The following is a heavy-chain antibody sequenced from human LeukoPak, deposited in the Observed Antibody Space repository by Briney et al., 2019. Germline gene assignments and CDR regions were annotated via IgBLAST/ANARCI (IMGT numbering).Heavy chain of an antibody. D-gene: IGHD6-13*01. J-gene: IGHJ4*02. CDR1: GFTFSSYA. CDR3: AKVPAAFSSSWYYFDY. V-gene: IGHV3-23*01. CDR2: ISGSGGST. Sequence: GGSLRLSCAASGFTFSSYAMSRVRQAPSKGLEWVSAISGSGGSTYYADSVKGRFTISRDNSKNTLYLQMNSLRAEDTAVYYCAKVPAAFSSSWYYFDYWGQGTLVTVSS.